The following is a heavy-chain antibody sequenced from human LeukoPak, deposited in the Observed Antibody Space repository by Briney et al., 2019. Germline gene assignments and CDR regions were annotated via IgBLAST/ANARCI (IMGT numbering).Heavy chain of an antibody. V-gene: IGHV4-34*01. CDR3: ARGANYYGSGSYYY. CDR2: INHSGST. CDR1: GVSFSGYY. J-gene: IGHJ4*02. Sequence: PSETLSLTCAVYGVSFSGYYWSWLRQPPGKGLEWFVEINHSGSTNYNPSLKSRVTISVDTSKNQFSLKLSSVTAADTAVYYCARGANYYGSGSYYYWGQGTLVTVSS. D-gene: IGHD3-10*01.